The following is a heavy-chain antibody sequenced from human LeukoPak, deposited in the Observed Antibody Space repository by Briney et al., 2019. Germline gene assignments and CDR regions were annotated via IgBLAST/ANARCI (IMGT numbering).Heavy chain of an antibody. V-gene: IGHV5-51*01. D-gene: IGHD5-12*01. Sequence: GESLQISCKGSGYRFTSYWIGWVRQMPGKGLEWMEIIYPGDSDTRYSPSFQGQVTISADKSISTAYLQWSSLKASDTAMYYCARRVSSSGFDAFDVWGQGTMVTVSS. CDR1: GYRFTSYW. CDR3: ARRVSSSGFDAFDV. CDR2: IYPGDSDT. J-gene: IGHJ3*01.